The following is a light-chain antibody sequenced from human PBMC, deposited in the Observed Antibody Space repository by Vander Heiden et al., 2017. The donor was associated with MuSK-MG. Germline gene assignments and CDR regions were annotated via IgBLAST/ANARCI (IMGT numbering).Light chain of an antibody. CDR3: SSYTSSSTRV. CDR2: DVS. CDR1: SSDVGGYNY. V-gene: IGLV2-14*01. J-gene: IGLJ3*02. Sequence: QSALTQPASVSGSPGQSITISCTGTSSDVGGYNYVSWYQQHPGKAHKLMIYDVSKRTAGVSNRFSGSKSGNTASLTISGLQEEDEADYYCSSYTSSSTRVFGGGTKLTVL.